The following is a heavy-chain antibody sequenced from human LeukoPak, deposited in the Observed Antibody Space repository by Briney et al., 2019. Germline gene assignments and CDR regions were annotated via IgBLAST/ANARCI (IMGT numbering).Heavy chain of an antibody. Sequence: PSETLSLTXTDSGGSISNRSYYWACIRQPPGKGLEWIGSIYYSGSTYYNPPLKRRLTISVDTSKSQFSLKLSSVTAADTAVYYCARHGRDFYYWGQGTLVTVSS. CDR2: IYYSGST. CDR3: ARHGRDFYY. D-gene: IGHD5-24*01. V-gene: IGHV4-39*01. J-gene: IGHJ4*02. CDR1: GGSISNRSYY.